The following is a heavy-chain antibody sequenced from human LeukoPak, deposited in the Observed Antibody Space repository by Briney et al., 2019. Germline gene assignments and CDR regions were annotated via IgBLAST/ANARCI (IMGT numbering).Heavy chain of an antibody. CDR3: ARDSYYYDSSGYGDAFDI. CDR1: GFTFSSYE. J-gene: IGHJ3*02. CDR2: ISSSSSTI. Sequence: GGSLRLSCAASGFTFSSYEMNWVRQAPGKGLEWVSYISSSSSTIYYADSVKGRFTISRDNAKNSLYLQMNSLRAEDTAVYYCARDSYYYDSSGYGDAFDIWGQGTMVTVSS. V-gene: IGHV3-48*01. D-gene: IGHD3-22*01.